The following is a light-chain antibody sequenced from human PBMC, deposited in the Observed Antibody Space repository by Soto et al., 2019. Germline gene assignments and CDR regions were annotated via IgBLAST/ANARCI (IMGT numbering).Light chain of an antibody. CDR3: QKYNSAPRT. CDR2: AAS. Sequence: DIQMTQSPSSLSASIGDGVTITCRASQGISNYLAWYQQKPGKVPKLLIYAASTLQSGVPSRFSGSGSGTDFTLTISSLQPEDVATYYCQKYNSAPRTFGQGTRVEIK. J-gene: IGKJ1*01. CDR1: QGISNY. V-gene: IGKV1-27*01.